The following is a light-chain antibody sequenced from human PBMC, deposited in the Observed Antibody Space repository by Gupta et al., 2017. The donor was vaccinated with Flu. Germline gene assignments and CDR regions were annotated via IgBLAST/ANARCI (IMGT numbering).Light chain of an antibody. V-gene: IGLV3-25*02. Sequence: SYELTQPPSVSVSPGQTDRITCSGDALPKQYAYWYQQKPGQAPVLVIYKDSERPSGIPERFSGSSSGTTVTLTISGVQAEDEADYYCQSADSSGTYGVFGGGTKLTVL. CDR2: KDS. CDR1: ALPKQY. CDR3: QSADSSGTYGV. J-gene: IGLJ2*01.